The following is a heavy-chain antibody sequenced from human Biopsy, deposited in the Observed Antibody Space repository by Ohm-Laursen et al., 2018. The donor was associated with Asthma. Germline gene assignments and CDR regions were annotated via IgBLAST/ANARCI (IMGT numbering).Heavy chain of an antibody. J-gene: IGHJ4*02. V-gene: IGHV3-30*03. D-gene: IGHD6-19*01. CDR3: SREEPTSGWYQGSILR. CDR2: ISYDGSNK. Sequence: SLRLSCTAPGFTFSSFGMHWVRQAPGKGLEWVACISYDGSNKYYADSVRGRSTISRDNSKNTLYLQMNSLRAEDTAVYYCSREEPTSGWYQGSILRWGQGTLVTVSS. CDR1: GFTFSSFG.